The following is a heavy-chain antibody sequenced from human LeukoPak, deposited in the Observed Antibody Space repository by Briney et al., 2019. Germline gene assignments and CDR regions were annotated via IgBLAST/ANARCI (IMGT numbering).Heavy chain of an antibody. J-gene: IGHJ4*02. V-gene: IGHV3-23*01. CDR1: GFTFSKHG. D-gene: IGHD7-27*01. Sequence: SGGSLRLSCGASGFTFSKHGMSWVRQAPGKGLEWLSGVSPPGGGTYYADSVKGRITISRDDSKNTLSLQMNSLRVEDTAVYYCAPDLAWGAFDYWGQGTLVTVSS. CDR3: APDLAWGAFDY. CDR2: VSPPGGGT.